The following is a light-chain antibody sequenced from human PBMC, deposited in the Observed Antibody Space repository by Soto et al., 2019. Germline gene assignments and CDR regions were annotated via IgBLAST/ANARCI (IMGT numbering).Light chain of an antibody. CDR2: EVS. CDR3: SSYSISTAYL. CDR1: SADVGGYDY. J-gene: IGLJ1*01. Sequence: QSALTQPPSASGSPGQSVTISCAGTSADVGGYDYVSWYQQLPGKAPKLMIYEVSKRPSGVPDRFSGSKSGNTASLTVSGLQAEDEADYFCSSYSISTAYLFGTGTKVTVL. V-gene: IGLV2-8*01.